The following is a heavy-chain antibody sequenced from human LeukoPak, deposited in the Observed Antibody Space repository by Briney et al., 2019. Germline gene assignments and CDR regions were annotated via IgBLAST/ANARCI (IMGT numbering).Heavy chain of an antibody. V-gene: IGHV3-21*01. Sequence: PGGSLRLSCAASGFTVSSNYMSWVRQAPGKGLEWVSSISSSSSYIYYADSVKGRFTISRDNAKNSLYLQMNSLRAEDTAVYYCAKSYYDFWSGPKYNWFDPWGQGTLVTVSS. D-gene: IGHD3-3*01. J-gene: IGHJ5*02. CDR1: GFTVSSNY. CDR3: AKSYYDFWSGPKYNWFDP. CDR2: ISSSSSYI.